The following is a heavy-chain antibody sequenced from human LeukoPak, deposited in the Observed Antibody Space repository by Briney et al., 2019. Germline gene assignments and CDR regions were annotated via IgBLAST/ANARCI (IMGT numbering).Heavy chain of an antibody. J-gene: IGHJ4*02. CDR2: ISSGGDK. V-gene: IGHV3-69-1*01. Sequence: GGSLRLSCVASGFTFSGYAMNWVRQAPGKGLELEWVSSISSGGDKNYADSAKGRFTISRDNAKNPLFLQLNSLRAEDTAVYYCAKGYGSGNYYSDYWGQGTLVTVSS. CDR1: GFTFSGYA. D-gene: IGHD3-10*01. CDR3: AKGYGSGNYYSDY.